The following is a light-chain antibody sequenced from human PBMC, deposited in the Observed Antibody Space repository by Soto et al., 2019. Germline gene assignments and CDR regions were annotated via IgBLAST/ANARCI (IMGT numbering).Light chain of an antibody. CDR2: DVS. CDR1: SSDVGGYNY. Sequence: QSALTQPRSVSGSPGQSVTISCTGTSSDVGGYNYVSWYQQYAGKTPKLLIYDVSKRPSGVPDRFSGSKSGNTASLSISGLQAEDEADYYCCSYAGTDTEVFGGGTKLTVL. J-gene: IGLJ2*01. CDR3: CSYAGTDTEV. V-gene: IGLV2-11*01.